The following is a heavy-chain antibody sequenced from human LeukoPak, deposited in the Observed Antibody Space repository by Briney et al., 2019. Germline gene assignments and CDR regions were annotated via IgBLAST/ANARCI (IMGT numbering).Heavy chain of an antibody. Sequence: GGSLRLSCATSGFTFSRYWMSWVRQAPGKGLEWVANIKEDGSEKYYVDSVKGRFTISRDNAKNSLFLQMNSLRAEDTAVYYCARDYSYYYDSTGTSQFGLFDLWGRGTLVTVSS. D-gene: IGHD3-22*01. CDR3: ARDYSYYYDSTGTSQFGLFDL. CDR1: GFTFSRYW. CDR2: IKEDGSEK. V-gene: IGHV3-7*01. J-gene: IGHJ2*01.